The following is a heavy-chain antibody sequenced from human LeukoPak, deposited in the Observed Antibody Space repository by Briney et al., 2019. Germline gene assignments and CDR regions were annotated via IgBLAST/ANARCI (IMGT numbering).Heavy chain of an antibody. D-gene: IGHD2-2*02. CDR2: IYTSGST. J-gene: IGHJ5*02. CDR1: GGSISSYY. Sequence: QSSETLSLTCTVSGGSISSYYWSWIRQPAGKGLEWIGRIYTSGSTNYNPSLKSRVTMSVDTSKNQFSLKLSSVTAADTAVYYCARDLGYCSSTSCYTGVWWFDPWGQGTLVTVSS. V-gene: IGHV4-4*07. CDR3: ARDLGYCSSTSCYTGVWWFDP.